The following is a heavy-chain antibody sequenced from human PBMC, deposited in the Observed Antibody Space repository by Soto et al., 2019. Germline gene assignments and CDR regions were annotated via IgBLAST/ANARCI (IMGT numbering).Heavy chain of an antibody. CDR3: ARDQAPLCYDSSGYYYFDY. J-gene: IGHJ4*02. V-gene: IGHV1-69*13. Sequence: SVKVSCKASGGTFSSYAISWVRQAPGQGLEWMGGIIPIFGTANYAQKFQGRVPITADESTSTAYMELSSLRSEDTAVYYCARDQAPLCYDSSGYYYFDYWGQVTLVTVSS. CDR2: IIPIFGTA. D-gene: IGHD3-22*01. CDR1: GGTFSSYA.